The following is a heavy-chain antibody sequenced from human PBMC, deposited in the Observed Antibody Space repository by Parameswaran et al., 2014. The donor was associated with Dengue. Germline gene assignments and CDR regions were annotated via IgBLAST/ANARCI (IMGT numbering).Heavy chain of an antibody. J-gene: IGHJ6*02. CDR3: ARDLNSGSSWYVVGSYYYGMDV. D-gene: IGHD6-13*01. CDR2: IYSGGST. V-gene: IGHV3-53*05. Sequence: VRQAPGKGLEWVSVIYSGGSTYYADSVKGRFTISRDNSKNTLYLQMNSLRAEDTAVYYCARDLNSGSSWYVVGSYYYGMDVWGQGTTVTVSS.